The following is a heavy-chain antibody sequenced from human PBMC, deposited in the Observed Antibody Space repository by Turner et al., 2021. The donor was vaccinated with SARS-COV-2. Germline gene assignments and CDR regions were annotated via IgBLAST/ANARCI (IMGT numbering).Heavy chain of an antibody. CDR1: GFTFSSYT. CDR2: ITGNGDKI. V-gene: IGHV3-48*01. J-gene: IGHJ6*02. Sequence: EVKLVQSGGGLVQPGGSLRLSCAASGFTFSSYTMNWVRQAPGKGLELISFITGNGDKIYYADSVRGRFTISRDNAKTSLFLQMNNLRAEDTAVYYCARPKFPYYYYGMDVWGQGTTVTVSS. CDR3: ARPKFPYYYYGMDV. D-gene: IGHD2-21*01.